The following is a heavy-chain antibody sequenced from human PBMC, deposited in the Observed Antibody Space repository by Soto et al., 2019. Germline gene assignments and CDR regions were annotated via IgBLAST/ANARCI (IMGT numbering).Heavy chain of an antibody. V-gene: IGHV3-11*01. CDR1: GFTFSDYY. CDR3: ARTMVRVVMTLQHYYYMDV. CDR2: ISSSGSTI. Sequence: QVQLVESGGGLVQPGGSLRLSCAASGFTFSDYYMSWIRQAPGKGLEWVSYISSSGSTINYADSVKGRFTISRDNAKNSLYLQMHRLRAEDTAVYYGARTMVRVVMTLQHYYYMDVLGTGTTVTVSS. J-gene: IGHJ6*03. D-gene: IGHD3-10*01.